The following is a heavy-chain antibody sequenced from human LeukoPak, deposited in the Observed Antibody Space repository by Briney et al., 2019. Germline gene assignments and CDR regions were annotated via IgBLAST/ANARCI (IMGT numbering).Heavy chain of an antibody. Sequence: ASVKVSCKASGYTFTTYAMNWVRQVPGQGLEWMGWINTNTGNPTYAQGFTGRFVFSLDTSVSTAYLQISSLKAEDTAVYYCARVNSGWYFDYWGQGTLVTVPS. CDR2: INTNTGNP. V-gene: IGHV7-4-1*02. D-gene: IGHD6-19*01. CDR3: ARVNSGWYFDY. J-gene: IGHJ4*02. CDR1: GYTFTTYA.